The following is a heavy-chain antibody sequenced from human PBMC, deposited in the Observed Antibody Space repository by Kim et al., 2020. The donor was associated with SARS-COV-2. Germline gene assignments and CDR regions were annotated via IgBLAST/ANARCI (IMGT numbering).Heavy chain of an antibody. CDR2: ISGSGGST. CDR1: GFTFSSYA. V-gene: IGHV3-23*01. CDR3: AKDLGVYSSGWINYYYGMDV. Sequence: GGSLRLSCAASGFTFSSYAMSWVRQAPGKGLEWVSAISGSGGSTYYADSVKGRFTISRDNSKNTLYLQMNSLRAEDTAVYYCAKDLGVYSSGWINYYYGMDVWGQGTTVTVSS. D-gene: IGHD6-19*01. J-gene: IGHJ6*02.